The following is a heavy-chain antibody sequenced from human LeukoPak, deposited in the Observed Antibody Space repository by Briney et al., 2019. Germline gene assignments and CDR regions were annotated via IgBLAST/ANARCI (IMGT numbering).Heavy chain of an antibody. D-gene: IGHD2-2*01. CDR1: GFTFSRYS. CDR3: ARGDYCSSTSCSPPDY. Sequence: GGSLRLSCAASGFTFSRYSMNWVRQAPGKGLEWVSSISGSSSYIYYADSVKGRFTISRDNAKNSLYLQMNSLRAEDTAVYYCARGDYCSSTSCSPPDYWGQGTLVIVSS. CDR2: ISGSSSYI. V-gene: IGHV3-21*01. J-gene: IGHJ4*02.